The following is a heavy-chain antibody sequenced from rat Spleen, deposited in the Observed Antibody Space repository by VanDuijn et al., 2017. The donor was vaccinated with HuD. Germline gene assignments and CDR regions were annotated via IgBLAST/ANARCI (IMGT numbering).Heavy chain of an antibody. CDR3: ARSGGYAYYVMDA. D-gene: IGHD1-4*01. J-gene: IGHJ4*01. CDR1: DYSITSSYR. Sequence: EVQLQESGPGLVKPSQSLSLTCSVTDYSITSSYRWNWIRKFPGNKLEWMGYINSAGSTNYNPSLKSRISITRDTSKNQFFLQVNSVTTEDTATYYCARSGGYAYYVMDAWGQGASVTVSS. CDR2: INSAGST. V-gene: IGHV3-3*01.